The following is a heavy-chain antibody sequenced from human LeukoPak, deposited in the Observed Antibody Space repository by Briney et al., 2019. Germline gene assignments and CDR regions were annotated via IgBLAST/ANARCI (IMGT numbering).Heavy chain of an antibody. Sequence: PGRSLRLSCAASGFTFSSYGMHWVRQAPGKGLEWVAVISYDGSNKYYADSVKGRFTISRDNSKNTLYQQMNSLRAEDTAVYYCAKDRRSTSCYCPDYWGQGTLVTVSS. CDR1: GFTFSSYG. CDR3: AKDRRSTSCYCPDY. J-gene: IGHJ4*02. D-gene: IGHD2-2*01. CDR2: ISYDGSNK. V-gene: IGHV3-30*18.